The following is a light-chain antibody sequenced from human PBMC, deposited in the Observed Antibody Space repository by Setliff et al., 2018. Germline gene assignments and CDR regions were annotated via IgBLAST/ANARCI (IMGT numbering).Light chain of an antibody. V-gene: IGLV1-47*01. Sequence: QAVVPQPPSASGTPGQSVTISCSGSTSNIGKNFVYWYQQVPGTVPKLLIYRNNQRPSGVSDRFSGSKSGTSASLAISGLRSEDGADYYCATWDDSLSAYVFGTGTKVTVL. CDR1: TSNIGKNF. CDR3: ATWDDSLSAYV. J-gene: IGLJ1*01. CDR2: RNN.